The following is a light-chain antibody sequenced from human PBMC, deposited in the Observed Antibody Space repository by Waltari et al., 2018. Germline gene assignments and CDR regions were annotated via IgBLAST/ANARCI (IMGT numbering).Light chain of an antibody. Sequence: DIQMTQSPSSLSASVGDRVTITCRASQSINGYLNWYQQKPGKAPKFLIYSTSSLQSGVPSRFSGSGSGTDFTLTISSLQPEDFATYYCQQSYRAPPVFGGGTKVEIK. J-gene: IGKJ4*01. V-gene: IGKV1-39*01. CDR1: QSINGY. CDR3: QQSYRAPPV. CDR2: STS.